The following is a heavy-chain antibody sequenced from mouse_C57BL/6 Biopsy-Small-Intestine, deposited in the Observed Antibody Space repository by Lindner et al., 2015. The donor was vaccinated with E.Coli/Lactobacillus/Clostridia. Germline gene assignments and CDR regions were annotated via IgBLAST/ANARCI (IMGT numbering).Heavy chain of an antibody. V-gene: IGHV1S29*02. CDR2: ITPNSDGS. J-gene: IGHJ3*02. Sequence: SVKVSCKASGYIFPGFYIHWVRQAPGQGLEWMGRITPNSDGSDYAQKFQGRVTLTRDTSISTAYMELSRLTSDDTAVYYCAKVGLGSKKAAFDLWGQGTMVTVSS. D-gene: IGHD1-3*01. CDR1: GYIFPGFY. CDR3: AKVGLGSKKAAFDL.